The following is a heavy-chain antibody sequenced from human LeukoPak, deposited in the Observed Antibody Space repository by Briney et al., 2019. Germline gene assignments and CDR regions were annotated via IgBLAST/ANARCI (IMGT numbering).Heavy chain of an antibody. CDR3: ARDWGRDSSGYYLGDY. D-gene: IGHD3-22*01. Sequence: GGSLRLSCAASGFTFSSYWMSWVRQAPGKGLEWVANIKRDGSGKYYVDSVKGRLSISRDNAKNSLFLQMNSLRAEDTAVYYCARDWGRDSSGYYLGDYWGQGTLVTVSS. CDR1: GFTFSSYW. J-gene: IGHJ4*02. CDR2: IKRDGSGK. V-gene: IGHV3-7*03.